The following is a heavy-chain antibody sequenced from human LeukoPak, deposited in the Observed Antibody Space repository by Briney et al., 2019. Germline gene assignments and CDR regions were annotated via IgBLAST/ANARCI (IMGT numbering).Heavy chain of an antibody. Sequence: KPSETLSLTCAVSNGSISSGGYSWSWIRQPPGKGLEWIGYIYYSGSTYYNPSLKSRVTISVDTSKNQFSLKLSSVTAADTAVYYCARRKVGPPDYWGQGTLVTVSS. CDR1: NGSISSGGYS. J-gene: IGHJ4*02. CDR2: IYYSGST. V-gene: IGHV4-30-4*07. CDR3: ARRKVGPPDY. D-gene: IGHD1-26*01.